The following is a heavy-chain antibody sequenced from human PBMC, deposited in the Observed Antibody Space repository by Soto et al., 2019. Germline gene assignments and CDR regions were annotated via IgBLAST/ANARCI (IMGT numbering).Heavy chain of an antibody. Sequence: QLVESGGGLVKPGRSLRLSCTGSGFIFVDDAVTWFRQNPGKGLECVGFIRSEAYGGTADYAASVRGRFTISRDDYKSVAYLQMDSLKTDDTGVYYCTTLPHNRRGDPFNCWGQGTLVTVSS. CDR2: IRSEAYGGTA. V-gene: IGHV3-49*05. CDR3: TTLPHNRRGDPFNC. J-gene: IGHJ4*02. CDR1: GFIFVDDA. D-gene: IGHD2-21*02.